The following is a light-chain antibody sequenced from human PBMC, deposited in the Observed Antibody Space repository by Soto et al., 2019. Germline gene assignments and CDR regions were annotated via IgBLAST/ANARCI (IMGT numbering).Light chain of an antibody. J-gene: IGKJ1*01. V-gene: IGKV1-5*03. CDR2: KAS. CDR3: QHYNSYSEA. Sequence: DIHITHSPSTLALSLVGRVTITRRASQTISSWLAWYQQKPGKAPKLLIYKASTLKSGVPSRFSGSGSGTEFTLTISSLQPHDFATYYCQHYNSYSEAFGQGTKVDIK. CDR1: QTISSW.